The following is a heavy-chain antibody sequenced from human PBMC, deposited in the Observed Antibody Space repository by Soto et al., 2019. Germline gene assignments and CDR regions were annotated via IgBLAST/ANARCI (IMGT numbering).Heavy chain of an antibody. Sequence: QVQLQESGPGLVKPSETLSLTCSVSGGSVSGDLYYWTWIRQSPGKGLEWIGYVFFTGYTNLNPSLKRRVDMSADTSKNQFSLRLSSVTAADTALYYCARMKLRVAASLMYYYGMDVWGQGTTVTVSS. CDR1: GGSVSGDLYY. V-gene: IGHV4-61*01. D-gene: IGHD6-19*01. CDR3: ARMKLRVAASLMYYYGMDV. J-gene: IGHJ6*02. CDR2: VFFTGYT.